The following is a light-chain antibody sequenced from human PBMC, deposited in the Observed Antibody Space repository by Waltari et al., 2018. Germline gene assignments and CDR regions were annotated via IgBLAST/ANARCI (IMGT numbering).Light chain of an antibody. J-gene: IGKJ1*01. CDR3: QKYDRLPAT. CDR2: DIS. CDR1: QSIGRS. Sequence: EIVLTQSPGTLSLSLGDRATLSCRASQSIGRSVVWYQQRPGQAPRLLIYDISRRATGIPDRFSGSGYGTDFSLTISRLEPEDFAVYYCQKYDRLPATFGQGTTVEIK. V-gene: IGKV3-20*01.